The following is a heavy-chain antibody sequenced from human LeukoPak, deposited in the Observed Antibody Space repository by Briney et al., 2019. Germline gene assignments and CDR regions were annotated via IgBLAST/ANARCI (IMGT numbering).Heavy chain of an antibody. J-gene: IGHJ5*02. CDR2: INHSGST. CDR3: ARGLGVRGVIITYNWFDP. CDR1: DASFSGYY. V-gene: IGHV4-34*01. D-gene: IGHD3-10*01. Sequence: SETLSLTCTVYDASFSGYYWSWIRQPPGKGLEWIGEINHSGSTNYNPSLKSRVTISVDTSKNQFSLKLSSVTAADTAVYYCARGLGVRGVIITYNWFDPWGQGTLVTVSS.